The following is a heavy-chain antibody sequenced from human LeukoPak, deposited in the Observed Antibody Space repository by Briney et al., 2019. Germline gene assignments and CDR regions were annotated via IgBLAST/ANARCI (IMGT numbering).Heavy chain of an antibody. V-gene: IGHV3-74*01. D-gene: IGHD1-26*01. CDR2: INSDGSTI. CDR3: ARAAYYRFDY. Sequence: GGSLRLSCAASGFTFSSYWVHWVRHAPGKGLEWVARINSDGSTISHADSVRGRFTISRDNAENTLYLQMSSLRAEDTAIYFCARAAYYRFDYWGQGTLVTVSS. J-gene: IGHJ4*02. CDR1: GFTFSSYW.